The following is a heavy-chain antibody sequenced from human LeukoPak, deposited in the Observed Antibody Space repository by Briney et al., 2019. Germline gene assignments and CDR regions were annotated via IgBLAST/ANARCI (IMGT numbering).Heavy chain of an antibody. CDR1: GFTFSSYW. V-gene: IGHV3-30-3*01. Sequence: GGSLRLSCAASGFTFSSYWMSWVRQAPGKGLEWVAVISYDGSNKYYADSVKGRFTISRDNSKNTLYLQMNSLRAEDTAVYYCARDRDASDWGQGTLVTVSS. D-gene: IGHD3-16*01. CDR3: ARDRDASD. J-gene: IGHJ4*02. CDR2: ISYDGSNK.